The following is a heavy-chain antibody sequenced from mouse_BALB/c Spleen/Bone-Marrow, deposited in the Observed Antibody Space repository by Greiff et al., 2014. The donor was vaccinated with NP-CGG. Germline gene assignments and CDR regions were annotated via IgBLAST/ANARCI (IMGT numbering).Heavy chain of an antibody. CDR2: INPSSGYT. Sequence: LVESGAELARPGASVKMSCRASGYTFTTYTMHWVKQRPGQGLEWIGYINPSSGYTYDNQKFKDKATLTADKSSSAAYLQLSSLTSEDSAVYYCARVYGNYDAMDYWGQGTSVTVSS. V-gene: IGHV1-4*01. D-gene: IGHD2-1*01. J-gene: IGHJ4*01. CDR1: GYTFTTYT. CDR3: ARVYGNYDAMDY.